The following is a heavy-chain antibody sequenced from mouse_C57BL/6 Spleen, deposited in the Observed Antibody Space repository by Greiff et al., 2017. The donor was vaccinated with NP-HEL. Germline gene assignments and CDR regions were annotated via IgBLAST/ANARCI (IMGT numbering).Heavy chain of an antibody. D-gene: IGHD1-1*02. J-gene: IGHJ4*01. V-gene: IGHV1-15*01. CDR1: GYTFTDYE. CDR2: IDPETGGT. Sequence: VQLQQSGAELVRPGASVTLSCKASGYTFTDYEMHWVKQTPVHGLEWIGAIDPETGGTAYNQKFKGKAILTADKSSSTAYMELRSLTSEDSAVYYCTRLWPYYYAMDYWGQGTSVTVSS. CDR3: TRLWPYYYAMDY.